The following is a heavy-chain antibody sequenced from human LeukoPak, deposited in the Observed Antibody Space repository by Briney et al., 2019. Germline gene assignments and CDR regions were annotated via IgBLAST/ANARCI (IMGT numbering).Heavy chain of an antibody. CDR2: ILYDGRRK. CDR3: AKGGGWGWSYYDHYMDV. D-gene: IGHD1-26*01. CDR1: GFTFSSYG. J-gene: IGHJ6*03. Sequence: GGSLRLSCAASGFTFSSYGMYWVRQAPGKGLEWVAFILYDGRRKYYAHSLKGRFTTPRDNSKHPLAPQVKSPGAQDTAGFYFAKGGGWGWSYYDHYMDVWGKGTTVTISS. V-gene: IGHV3-30*02.